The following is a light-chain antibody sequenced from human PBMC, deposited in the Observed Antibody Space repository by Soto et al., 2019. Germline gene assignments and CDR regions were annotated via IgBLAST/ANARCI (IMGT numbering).Light chain of an antibody. Sequence: QSVLAQPASVSGSPGQSITISCTGTDSDVGAYDSVSWYQQHPHKAPQLIIYKGTQRPSGVSNRFSGSTSGNAASLTISAPQADDEADYFCCSSAPESTYVFGTGTKV. CDR3: CSSAPESTYV. V-gene: IGLV2-23*01. CDR1: DSDVGAYDS. CDR2: KGT. J-gene: IGLJ1*01.